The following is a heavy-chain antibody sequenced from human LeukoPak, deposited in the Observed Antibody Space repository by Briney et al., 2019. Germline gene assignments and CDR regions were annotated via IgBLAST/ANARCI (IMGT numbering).Heavy chain of an antibody. D-gene: IGHD4-23*01. V-gene: IGHV7-4-1*02. J-gene: IGHJ3*02. CDR2: INTNTGNP. CDR1: GYTFISFA. CDR3: ARRTNYGGNSLIAFDI. Sequence: ASVKVSCKASGYTFISFAMSWVRQAPGQGLEWMGWINTNTGNPTYAQGFTGRFVFSLDTSVSTAYLQISSLKAEDTAMYYCARRTNYGGNSLIAFDIWGQGTMVTVSS.